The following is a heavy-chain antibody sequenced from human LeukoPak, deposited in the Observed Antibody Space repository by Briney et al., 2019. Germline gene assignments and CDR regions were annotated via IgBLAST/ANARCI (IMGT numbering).Heavy chain of an antibody. J-gene: IGHJ6*02. V-gene: IGHV1-8*01. Sequence: ASVKVSCKASGYTFTSYDINWVRQATGQGLEWMGWMNPNSGNTGYAQKFQGRVTMTRNTSISTAYMELSSLRSEDTAVYYCAREVTVSDYYYYGMDVWGQGTTVTVS. D-gene: IGHD4-17*01. CDR3: AREVTVSDYYYYGMDV. CDR1: GYTFTSYD. CDR2: MNPNSGNT.